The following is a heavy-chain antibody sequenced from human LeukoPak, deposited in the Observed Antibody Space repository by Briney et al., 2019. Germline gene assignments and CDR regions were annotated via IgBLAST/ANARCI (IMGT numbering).Heavy chain of an antibody. CDR1: GFTFRSYD. D-gene: IGHD3-16*01. J-gene: IGHJ4*02. CDR2: IGTAGDT. CDR3: ARDYDYSKYYFDY. Sequence: PGGSLRLSCEASGFTFRSYDMYWVRQAPGKGLEWVSNIGTAGDTYYADSVKGRFTISRENAKNSLYLQMNSLRAEDTAVYYCARDYDYSKYYFDYWGQGTLVTVSS. V-gene: IGHV3-13*01.